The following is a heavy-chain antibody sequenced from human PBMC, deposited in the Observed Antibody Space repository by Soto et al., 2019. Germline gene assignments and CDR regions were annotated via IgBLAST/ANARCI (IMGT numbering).Heavy chain of an antibody. CDR2: IYYSGST. D-gene: IGHD3-10*01. J-gene: IGHJ4*02. Sequence: SETLSLTCTVSGGSVSSGDHYWSWIRQPPGKGLEWIGYIYYSGSTSYNPSLKSRVTISVDRSKNQFSLKLSSVTAADTAVYYCASEYYYGSGTDFWGQGTLVTVPS. CDR1: GGSVSSGDHY. V-gene: IGHV4-61*08. CDR3: ASEYYYGSGTDF.